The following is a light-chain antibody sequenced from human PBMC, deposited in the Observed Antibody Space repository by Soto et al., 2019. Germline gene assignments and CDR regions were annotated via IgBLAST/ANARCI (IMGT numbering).Light chain of an antibody. Sequence: EMVMTQSPGTLSLSPGETATLSCRAIQGVSSNYVAWFHQKPGQAPRLLIYGASSRATGVPDRFSASGSGTDFTLTISRLEPEDFAVYYCQQRSNWPPITFGQGTRLEIK. J-gene: IGKJ5*01. V-gene: IGKV3D-20*02. CDR3: QQRSNWPPIT. CDR2: GAS. CDR1: QGVSSNY.